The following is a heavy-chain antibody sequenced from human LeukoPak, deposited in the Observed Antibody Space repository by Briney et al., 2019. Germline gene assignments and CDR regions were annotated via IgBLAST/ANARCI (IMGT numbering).Heavy chain of an antibody. CDR1: GFTFSSYA. J-gene: IGHJ4*02. CDR2: IKSKSDGGTT. V-gene: IGHV3-15*01. D-gene: IGHD5-12*01. Sequence: PGGSLRLSCAASGFTFSSYAMSWVRQAPGKGLEWVGRIKSKSDGGTTDYAAPVKGRFTIPRDDSKDTLFLQMNSLKTEDTAVYYCTTPKYTGYDFYFWGQGTLVTVSS. CDR3: TTPKYTGYDFYF.